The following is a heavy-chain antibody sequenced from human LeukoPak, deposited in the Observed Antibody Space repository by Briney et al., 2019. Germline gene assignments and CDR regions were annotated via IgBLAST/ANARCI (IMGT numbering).Heavy chain of an antibody. J-gene: IGHJ4*02. CDR3: AKDGCYDSSGYSVVCFDY. D-gene: IGHD3-22*01. CDR1: GFTFSSYA. CDR2: ISGSGGST. V-gene: IGHV3-23*01. Sequence: PGGSLRLSCAASGFTFSSYAMSWVRQAPGKGLEWVSAISGSGGSTYYADSVKGRFTISRDNSKNTLYQQMNSLRAEDTAVYYCAKDGCYDSSGYSVVCFDYWGQGTLVTVSS.